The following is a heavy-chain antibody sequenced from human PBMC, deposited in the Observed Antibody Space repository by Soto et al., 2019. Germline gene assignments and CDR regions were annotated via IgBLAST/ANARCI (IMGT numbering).Heavy chain of an antibody. CDR1: GSTFSSYS. D-gene: IGHD3-22*01. Sequence: EVQLVESGGGLVKPGGSLRLSCEASGSTFSSYSMTWVRQAPGKGREWVSPISISSSYKSYADSVKGRFTISRDNAKNSLYLQMNSLRAEDTAVYYCARDYDSSGYDYWGQGTLVTVSS. CDR3: ARDYDSSGYDY. V-gene: IGHV3-21*01. J-gene: IGHJ4*02. CDR2: ISISSSYK.